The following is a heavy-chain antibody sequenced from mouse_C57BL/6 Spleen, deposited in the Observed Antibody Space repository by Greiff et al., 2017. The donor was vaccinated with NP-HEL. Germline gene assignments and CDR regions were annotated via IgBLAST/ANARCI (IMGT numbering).Heavy chain of an antibody. CDR3: ARGITTYGYDNWYFDV. V-gene: IGHV3-6*01. CDR2: ISYDGSN. D-gene: IGHD2-2*01. Sequence: EVQLQQSGPGLVKPSQSLSLTCSVTGYSITSGYYWNWIRQFPGNKLEWMGYISYDGSNNYNPSLKNRISITRDTSKNQFFLKLNSVTTEDTATYYWARGITTYGYDNWYFDVWGTGTTVTVSS. CDR1: GYSITSGYY. J-gene: IGHJ1*03.